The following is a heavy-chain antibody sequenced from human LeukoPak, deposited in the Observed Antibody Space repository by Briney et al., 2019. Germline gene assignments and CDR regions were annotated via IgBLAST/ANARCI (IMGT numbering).Heavy chain of an antibody. CDR2: IYYSGNT. J-gene: IGHJ4*02. D-gene: IGHD1-26*01. CDR1: SGSLSGYY. CDR3: ARVASGSYLNFDY. V-gene: IGHV4-39*07. Sequence: PSETLSLTCGVSSGSLSGYYWTWIRQPPGKGLEWIGSIYYSGNTYYNPSLKSRVTISVDTSKNQFSLKLSTVTAADTAVYYCARVASGSYLNFDYWGQGTLVTVSS.